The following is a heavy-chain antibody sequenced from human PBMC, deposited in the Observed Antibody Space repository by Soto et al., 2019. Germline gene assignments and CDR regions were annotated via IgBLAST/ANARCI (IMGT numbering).Heavy chain of an antibody. Sequence: SVKVSCKASGGTFSSYAISWVRQAPGQGLEWMGGIIPIFGTANYAQKLQGRVTITADKSTSTAYMELSSLRSEDTAVYYCARRRITIFGVATVEYYYGMDVWGQGTTVTVSS. CDR1: GGTFSSYA. CDR2: IIPIFGTA. V-gene: IGHV1-69*06. D-gene: IGHD3-3*01. J-gene: IGHJ6*02. CDR3: ARRRITIFGVATVEYYYGMDV.